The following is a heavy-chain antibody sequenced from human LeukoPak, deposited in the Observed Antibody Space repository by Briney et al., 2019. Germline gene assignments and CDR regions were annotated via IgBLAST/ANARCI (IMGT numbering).Heavy chain of an antibody. CDR3: SRGLDSRKLGY. V-gene: IGHV4-31*03. CDR1: GASFSSGDQY. D-gene: IGHD3-22*01. J-gene: IGHJ4*02. Sequence: SETLSLTCTVSGASFSSGDQYWNWIRQSPGKGLEWIGSNHPSRRLYNNPSLESRVTISIDTSKNQFSLNLNSVTAADTAVYFCSRGLDSRKLGYWGQGTLVTVSS. CDR2: NHPSRRL.